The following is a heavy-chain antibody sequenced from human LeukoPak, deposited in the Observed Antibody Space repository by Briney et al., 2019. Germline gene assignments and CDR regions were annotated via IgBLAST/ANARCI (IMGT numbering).Heavy chain of an antibody. CDR3: ARDPRYDSSGYYAAIYGMDV. V-gene: IGHV1-69*01. D-gene: IGHD3-22*01. Sequence: GASVKVPYNASGGTFSSYAISWVRHAPGQGLEWMGGIIPIFGTANSAQKFQGRVTITADEFTSTAYMELSSLRSEDTAVYYCARDPRYDSSGYYAAIYGMDVWGQGTTVTVSS. CDR2: IIPIFGTA. CDR1: GGTFSSYA. J-gene: IGHJ6*02.